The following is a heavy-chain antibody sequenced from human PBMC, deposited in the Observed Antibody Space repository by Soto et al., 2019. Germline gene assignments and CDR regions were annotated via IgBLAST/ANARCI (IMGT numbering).Heavy chain of an antibody. V-gene: IGHV4-30-2*01. Sequence: QLQLQESGSGLVKPSQTLSLTCAVSGGSISSRGYSWSWIRQPPGKGLEWIGYIYHSGSTYYNPSLKSRVAISVDRSKNQCSLNLSSVTAADTAVYYCGRDPGGASTGDAFDIWGQGTMVTVS. CDR1: GGSISSRGYS. D-gene: IGHD2-8*02. CDR2: IYHSGST. J-gene: IGHJ3*02. CDR3: GRDPGGASTGDAFDI.